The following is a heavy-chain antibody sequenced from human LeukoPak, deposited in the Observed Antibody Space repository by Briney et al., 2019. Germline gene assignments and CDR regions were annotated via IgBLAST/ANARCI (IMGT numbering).Heavy chain of an antibody. D-gene: IGHD4-17*01. CDR3: ARGDDYGDYTGYY. V-gene: IGHV1-2*02. J-gene: IGHJ4*02. Sequence: ASVKVSCKTSGYTFTGYYIHWVRQAPGQGLAWMGWINPNSGGTNYAQEFQGRVTMTRDTSISTAYMELSRLRSDDTAVYYCARGDDYGDYTGYYWGQGTLVTVSS. CDR2: INPNSGGT. CDR1: GYTFTGYY.